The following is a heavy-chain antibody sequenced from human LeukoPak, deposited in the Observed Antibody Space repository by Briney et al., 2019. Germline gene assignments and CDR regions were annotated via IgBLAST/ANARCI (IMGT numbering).Heavy chain of an antibody. CDR3: AGSSTLWAFDI. CDR2: IYSGGST. V-gene: IGHV3-53*01. J-gene: IGHJ3*02. CDR1: GFTVSSNY. D-gene: IGHD2-2*01. Sequence: GGSLRLSCAASGFTVSSNYMSWVRQAPGKGLEWVSAIYSGGSTYYADSVKGRFTISRDNSKNTLYLQMNSLRAEDTAVYYCAGSSTLWAFDIWGQGTMVTVSS.